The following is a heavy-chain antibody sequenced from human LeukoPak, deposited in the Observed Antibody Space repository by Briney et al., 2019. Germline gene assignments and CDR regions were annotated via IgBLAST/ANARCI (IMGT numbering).Heavy chain of an antibody. CDR3: ARSAGTPEDSSGYETIPMIDY. CDR2: ISYDGSNK. J-gene: IGHJ4*02. D-gene: IGHD3-22*01. Sequence: PGRSLRLSCAASGFTFSSYAMHWVRQAPGKGLEWVAVISYDGSNKYYADSVKGRFTISRDNSKNTLYLQMNSLRAEDTAVYYCARSAGTPEDSSGYETIPMIDYWGQGTLVTVSS. CDR1: GFTFSSYA. V-gene: IGHV3-30-3*01.